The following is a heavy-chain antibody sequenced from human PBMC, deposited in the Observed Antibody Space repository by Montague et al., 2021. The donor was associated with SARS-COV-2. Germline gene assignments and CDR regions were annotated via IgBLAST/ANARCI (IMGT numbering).Heavy chain of an antibody. Sequence: SETLSLTCTVSNDSISAHYWTWIRQSPGRGLEWLAYIHYRGTTDYNPSLKSRLTLSVDTSKNQFSLTLTSLTAADTAIYYCARLGGSGSYLAFDYWGQGTLVTVSS. CDR1: NDSISAHY. CDR3: ARLGGSGSYLAFDY. V-gene: IGHV4-59*08. D-gene: IGHD3-10*01. CDR2: IHYRGTT. J-gene: IGHJ4*02.